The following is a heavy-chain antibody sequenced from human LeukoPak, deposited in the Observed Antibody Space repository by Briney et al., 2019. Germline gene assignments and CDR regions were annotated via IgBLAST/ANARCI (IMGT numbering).Heavy chain of an antibody. CDR2: IKQDGSEK. CDR3: ARSSSGWWDY. J-gene: IGHJ4*02. D-gene: IGHD6-19*01. CDR1: GFTFSSYW. Sequence: QPGGSLRLSCAASGFTFSSYWMIWVRQAPGKGLEWVATIKQDGSEKYYVDSVKGRFTISRDNAKNSLFLQMNSLRAEDTAVYYCARSSSGWWDYWGQRTLVTVSS. V-gene: IGHV3-7*01.